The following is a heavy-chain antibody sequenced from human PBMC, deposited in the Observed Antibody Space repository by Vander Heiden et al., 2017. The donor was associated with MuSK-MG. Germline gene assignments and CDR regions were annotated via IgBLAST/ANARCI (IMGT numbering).Heavy chain of an antibody. Sequence: EVQLLESGGGLVQPGGSLRLSCAASGFTFSTYAMSWVRQAPGKGLEWVSLISGSGTNTYYADSVKGRFNISRDNSKNTLYLQMNSLRVEDTAIYYCAKGDHDSSGYFPPSFDYWGQGTLVTVSS. V-gene: IGHV3-23*01. D-gene: IGHD3-22*01. CDR3: AKGDHDSSGYFPPSFDY. CDR2: ISGSGTNT. CDR1: GFTFSTYA. J-gene: IGHJ4*02.